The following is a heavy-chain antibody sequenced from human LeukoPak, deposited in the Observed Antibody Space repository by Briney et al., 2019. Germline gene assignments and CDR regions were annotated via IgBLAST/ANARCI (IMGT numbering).Heavy chain of an antibody. V-gene: IGHV3-53*01. J-gene: IGHJ4*02. CDR3: AKEVRGYYFDY. Sequence: GGSLRLSCAASGFIVSSNYMSWVRQAPGKGLEWVSVISSGGNTYYADSVKGRFTISRDISKNTLYLQMNGLRAEDTAVYYCAKEVRGYYFDYWGQGTLVTVSS. D-gene: IGHD3-22*01. CDR2: ISSGGNT. CDR1: GFIVSSNY.